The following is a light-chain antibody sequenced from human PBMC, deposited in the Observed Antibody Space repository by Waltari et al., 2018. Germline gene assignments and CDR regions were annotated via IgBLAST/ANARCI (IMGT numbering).Light chain of an antibody. CDR3: SSQTLDGLVL. CDR1: GSAVGASDS. J-gene: IGLJ2*01. CDR2: DFT. Sequence: QSALTQPASVSGSPGQSITISCSGVGSAVGASDSVSWPQHHPGKAPQVHIYDFTNRPSGVSYRLSASKSANTASLTISRLQPEDEADYYCSSQTLDGLVLFGGGTRLTVL. V-gene: IGLV2-14*03.